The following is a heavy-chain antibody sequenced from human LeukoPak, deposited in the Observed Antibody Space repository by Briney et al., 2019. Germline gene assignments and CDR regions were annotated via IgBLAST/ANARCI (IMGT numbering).Heavy chain of an antibody. D-gene: IGHD2-2*01. CDR1: GFTFSSYG. V-gene: IGHV3-30*02. CDR3: AKDSSSTTPHYFDY. Sequence: GGSLRLSCAASGFTFSSYGMHWVRQAPGKGLEWVAFIRYDGSNKYYADSVKGRFTISRDNSKNTLYLQMNSLRAEDTAVYYCAKDSSSTTPHYFDYWGQGTLVTVSS. CDR2: IRYDGSNK. J-gene: IGHJ4*02.